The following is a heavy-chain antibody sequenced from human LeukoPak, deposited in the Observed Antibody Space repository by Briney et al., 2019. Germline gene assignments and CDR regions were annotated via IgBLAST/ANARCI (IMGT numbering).Heavy chain of an antibody. CDR2: IIPILGIA. CDR3: ARGWRFGSFDY. D-gene: IGHD3-10*01. J-gene: IGHJ4*02. V-gene: IGHV1-69*02. CDR1: GGTFSSYT. Sequence: SVKVSCKASGGTFSSYTISWVRQAPGQVLEWMGRIIPILGIANYAQKFQGRVTITADKSTSTAYMELSSLRSEDTAVYYCARGWRFGSFDYWGQGTLVTVSS.